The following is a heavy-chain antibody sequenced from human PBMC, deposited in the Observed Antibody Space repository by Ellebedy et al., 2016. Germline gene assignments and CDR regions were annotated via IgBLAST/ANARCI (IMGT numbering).Heavy chain of an antibody. CDR1: GFTVSSNY. CDR2: TPPTGKT. D-gene: IGHD3-10*01. V-gene: IGHV3-53*01. Sequence: GESLKISCAASGFTVSSNYMSWVRQAPGKGLEWVSMTPPTGKTYYTQSVKGRFTISRDSSKNTLYLQMNSLTAEDTAVYYCARYGLSGTFDYWGQGTPVTVSS. CDR3: ARYGLSGTFDY. J-gene: IGHJ4*02.